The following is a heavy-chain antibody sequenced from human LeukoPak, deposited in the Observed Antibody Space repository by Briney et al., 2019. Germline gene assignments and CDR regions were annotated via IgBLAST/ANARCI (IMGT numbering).Heavy chain of an antibody. Sequence: PGGSLRLSCAASGFTFSSYEMNWVRQAPGKGLEWVSYISSSGSTIYYADSVKGRFTISRDNAKNSLYLQMNSLRPKDTAVYHCAREGQEAVNFDYWGQGTLVTVSS. CDR3: AREGQEAVNFDY. D-gene: IGHD6-19*01. CDR1: GFTFSSYE. V-gene: IGHV3-48*03. J-gene: IGHJ4*02. CDR2: ISSSGSTI.